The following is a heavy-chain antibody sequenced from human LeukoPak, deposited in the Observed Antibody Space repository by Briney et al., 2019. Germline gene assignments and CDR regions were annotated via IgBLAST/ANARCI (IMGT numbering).Heavy chain of an antibody. D-gene: IGHD3-22*01. CDR2: INAGNGNT. Sequence: GASVKVSFKASGYTFTSYAMHWVRQAPGQRLEWMGWINAGNGNTKYSQKFQGRVAITRDTSASTAYMELRSLRSDDTAVYYCARDYYDSSGYYYHTVAPWGQGTLVTVSS. V-gene: IGHV1-3*01. J-gene: IGHJ5*02. CDR1: GYTFTSYA. CDR3: ARDYYDSSGYYYHTVAP.